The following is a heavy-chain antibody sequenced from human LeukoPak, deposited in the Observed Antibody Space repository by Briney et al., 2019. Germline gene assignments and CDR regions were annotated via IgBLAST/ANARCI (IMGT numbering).Heavy chain of an antibody. CDR3: ARALGINYFDY. J-gene: IGHJ4*02. D-gene: IGHD3-10*01. V-gene: IGHV3-30*07. Sequence: DSVKGRFTISRDNSKNTLYLQMSSLRAEDTAVYYCARALGINYFDYWGQGTLVTVSS.